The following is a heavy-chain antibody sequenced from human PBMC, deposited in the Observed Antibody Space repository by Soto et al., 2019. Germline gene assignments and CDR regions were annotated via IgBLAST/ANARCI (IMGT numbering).Heavy chain of an antibody. CDR2: ISSGGKTT. J-gene: IGHJ6*02. V-gene: IGHV3-48*03. Sequence: PGGSLRLSCVASGFTFSSFEMNWVRQAPGKGLEWISYISSGGKTTYYADSVKGRFTISRDNARNSLYLQMNSLRAEDTAVYYCARSLDYYYYYGMDVWGQGTTVTVSS. D-gene: IGHD1-1*01. CDR3: ARSLDYYYYYGMDV. CDR1: GFTFSSFE.